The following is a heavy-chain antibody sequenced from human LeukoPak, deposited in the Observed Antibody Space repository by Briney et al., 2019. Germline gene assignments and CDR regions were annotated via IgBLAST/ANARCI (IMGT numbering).Heavy chain of an antibody. J-gene: IGHJ4*02. D-gene: IGHD1-26*01. CDR1: GFTFSSYS. Sequence: GGSLRLSCAASGFTFSSYSMNWVRQAPGKGLEWVSYISSSGSTIYYADSVKGRFTISRDNAKNSLYLQMNSLRAEDTAVYYCARGGIVGPFDWSQGTLVTVSS. V-gene: IGHV3-48*04. CDR2: ISSSGSTI. CDR3: ARGGIVGPFD.